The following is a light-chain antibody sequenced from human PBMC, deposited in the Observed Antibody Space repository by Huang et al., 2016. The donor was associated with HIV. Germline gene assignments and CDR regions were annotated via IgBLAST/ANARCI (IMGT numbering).Light chain of an antibody. Sequence: EVLMTQSPVTLSESPGGRVTISCWASQSVRDNFAWFQQKPGQAPRLLVHGFSTRATGVPARFSGSGSGTGFTLTITSLQSEDYAVYYCQQYYTWPRTFGQGTRVE. CDR1: QSVRDN. J-gene: IGKJ1*01. CDR3: QQYYTWPRT. CDR2: GFS. V-gene: IGKV3-15*01.